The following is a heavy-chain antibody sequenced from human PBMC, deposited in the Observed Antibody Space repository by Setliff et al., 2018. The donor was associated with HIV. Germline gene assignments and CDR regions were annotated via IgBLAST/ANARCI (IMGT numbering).Heavy chain of an antibody. V-gene: IGHV4-34*01. CDR1: GGSFSGYY. J-gene: IGHJ3*01. CDR3: ARGWGHDGFDF. D-gene: IGHD7-27*01. CDR2: INHSGGT. Sequence: SETLSLTCAVYGGSFSGYYWTWIRQPPGKGLEWIGEINHSGGTNYNPSLKSRVTMSIDTSKNQFSLNVSSVTAADTAVYYCARGWGHDGFDFWGQGTMVTVSS.